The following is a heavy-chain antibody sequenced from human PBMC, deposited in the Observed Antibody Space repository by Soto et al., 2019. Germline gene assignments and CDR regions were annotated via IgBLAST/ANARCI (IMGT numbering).Heavy chain of an antibody. CDR1: GYTFNSYG. Sequence: ASVKVSCKASGYTFNSYGISWVRQAPGQGLEWMGWISAYNGNINYAQKLQGRVTMTTDTSTSTAYMELRSLRSDDTAVYYCAREVGGYSGYDFNYWGQGTLVTVSS. J-gene: IGHJ4*02. CDR2: ISAYNGNI. CDR3: AREVGGYSGYDFNY. V-gene: IGHV1-18*01. D-gene: IGHD5-12*01.